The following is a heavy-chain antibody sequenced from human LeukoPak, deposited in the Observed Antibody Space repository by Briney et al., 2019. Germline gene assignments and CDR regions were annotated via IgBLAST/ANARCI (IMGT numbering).Heavy chain of an antibody. CDR2: IKQDGSEK. CDR1: GFTFSSYW. V-gene: IGHV3-7*01. CDR3: ARVVGTSYVDTAINYYYYYYMDV. J-gene: IGHJ6*03. D-gene: IGHD5-18*01. Sequence: GGSLRLSCAASGFTFSSYWMSWVRQAPGKGLEWVANIKQDGSEKYYVDSVKGRITISRDNAKNSLYLQMNSLRAEDTAVYYCARVVGTSYVDTAINYYYYYYMDVWGKGTTVTVSS.